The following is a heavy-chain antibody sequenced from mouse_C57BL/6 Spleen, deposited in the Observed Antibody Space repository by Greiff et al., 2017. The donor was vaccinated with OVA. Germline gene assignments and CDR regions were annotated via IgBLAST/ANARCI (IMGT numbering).Heavy chain of an antibody. V-gene: IGHV1-55*01. D-gene: IGHD2-3*01. CDR3: ASVDGYFFYAMDD. CDR2: IYPGSGSS. J-gene: IGHJ4*01. CDR1: GYTFTSYW. Sequence: QVQLQQPGAELVKPGASVKMSCKASGYTFTSYWITWVKQRPGQGLEWIGDIYPGSGSSNYNEKFKSKATLTVDTSSSTAYMQLSSLTSEDSAVYYCASVDGYFFYAMDDWGQGTSVTVSS.